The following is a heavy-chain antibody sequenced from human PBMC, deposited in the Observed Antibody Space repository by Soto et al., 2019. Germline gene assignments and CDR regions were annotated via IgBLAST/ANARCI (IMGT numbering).Heavy chain of an antibody. V-gene: IGHV3-48*03. Sequence: GGSLRLSCAASGFTFSSYEMNWVRQAPGKGLEWVSYISSSGSTIYYADSVKGRFTISRDNAKNSLYLQMNSLRAEDTAVYYCASNSGYSRSSRGGYFQHWGQGTLVTVSS. CDR2: ISSSGSTI. J-gene: IGHJ1*01. D-gene: IGHD6-13*01. CDR1: GFTFSSYE. CDR3: ASNSGYSRSSRGGYFQH.